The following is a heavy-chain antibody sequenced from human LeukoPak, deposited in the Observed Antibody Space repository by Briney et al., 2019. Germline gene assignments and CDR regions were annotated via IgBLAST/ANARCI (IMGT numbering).Heavy chain of an antibody. D-gene: IGHD2-2*01. V-gene: IGHV3-23*01. J-gene: IGHJ4*02. CDR3: AKRPSRYCSSTSCLYYFDY. CDR1: GFTFSSYA. CDR2: ISGSGGST. Sequence: PGGSLRLSCAASGFTFSSYAMSWVRQAPGKGLEWVSAISGSGGSTYYADSVKGRFTISRDNSKNTLYLQMNSLRAEDTAVYYCAKRPSRYCSSTSCLYYFDYWGQGTLVTVSS.